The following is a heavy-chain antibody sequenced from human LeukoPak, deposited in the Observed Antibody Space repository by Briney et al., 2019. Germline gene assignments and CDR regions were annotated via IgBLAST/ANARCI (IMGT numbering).Heavy chain of an antibody. CDR2: ISGSGGST. CDR3: AKDGTAMGSSNWFDP. J-gene: IGHJ5*02. Sequence: PGGSLRLSCAASGFTFSSYGMSWVRQAPEKGLEWVSAISGSGGSTYYADSVKGRFTISRDNSKNTLYQQMNSLRAEDTAVYYCAKDGTAMGSSNWFDPWGQGTLVTVSS. CDR1: GFTFSSYG. D-gene: IGHD5-18*01. V-gene: IGHV3-23*01.